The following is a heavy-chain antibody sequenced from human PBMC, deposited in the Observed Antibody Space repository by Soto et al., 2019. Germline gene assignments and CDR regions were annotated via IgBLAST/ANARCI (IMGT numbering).Heavy chain of an antibody. Sequence: LSLTCAVSGGSISSGGYSWSWIRQPPGKGLEWIGYIYDSGFTYYNPSLKSRVTISVDRSKNQFSLKLSSVTAADTAVYYCARAHYGDFGYGMDVWGQGTTVPSP. J-gene: IGHJ6*02. V-gene: IGHV4-30-2*01. CDR3: ARAHYGDFGYGMDV. D-gene: IGHD4-17*01. CDR2: IYDSGFT. CDR1: GGSISSGGYS.